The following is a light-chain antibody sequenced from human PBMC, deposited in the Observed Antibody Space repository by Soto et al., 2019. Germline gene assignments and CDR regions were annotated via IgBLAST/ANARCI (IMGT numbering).Light chain of an antibody. CDR2: AAS. CDR1: RSISRY. Sequence: DIQMTQSPSSLSASVGDRVILTCRASRSISRYLSWYQQKPGKAPNLLIYAASSLQSGVPSRFSGAGSGTDFTLTIGNLHPEDFAIYYCKQSYSSQWTFGQGTKVEI. J-gene: IGKJ1*01. CDR3: KQSYSSQWT. V-gene: IGKV1-39*01.